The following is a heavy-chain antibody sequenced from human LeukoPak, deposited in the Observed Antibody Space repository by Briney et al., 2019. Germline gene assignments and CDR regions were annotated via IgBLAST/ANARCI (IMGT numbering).Heavy chain of an antibody. D-gene: IGHD6-6*01. Sequence: KTSETLSLTCTVSGGSISSYYWSWIRQPPGKGLEWIGYIYYSGSTNYNPSLKSRVTISVDTSKNQFSLKLSSVTAADTAVYYCARAVSSSSYWFDPWGQGTLVTVSS. CDR1: GGSISSYY. J-gene: IGHJ5*02. CDR3: ARAVSSSSYWFDP. V-gene: IGHV4-59*01. CDR2: IYYSGST.